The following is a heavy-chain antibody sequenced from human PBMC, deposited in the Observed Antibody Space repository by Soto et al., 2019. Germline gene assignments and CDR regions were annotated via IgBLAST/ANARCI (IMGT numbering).Heavy chain of an antibody. V-gene: IGHV3-30*18. D-gene: IGHD3-22*01. CDR1: GFTFSSYG. J-gene: IGHJ4*02. CDR2: ISYDGSNK. CDR3: AKDLSDYYDSSGYFDY. Sequence: GGSLRLSCAASGFTFSSYGMHWVRQAPGKGLEWVAVISYDGSNKYYADSVKGRFTISRDNSKNTLYLQMNSLRAEDTAVYYCAKDLSDYYDSSGYFDYWGQGTLVTVSS.